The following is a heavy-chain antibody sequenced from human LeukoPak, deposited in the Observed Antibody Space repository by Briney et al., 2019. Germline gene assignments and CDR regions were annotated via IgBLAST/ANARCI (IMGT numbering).Heavy chain of an antibody. CDR2: ISGSGGST. CDR1: GFTFSSYA. V-gene: IGHV3-23*01. CDR3: AKVMGEFWYSSSYYFDY. Sequence: RPGGSLRLSCAASGFTFSSYAMSWVRQAPGKGLEWVSAISGSGGSTYYADSVKGRFTISRDNSKNTLYLQMNSLRAEDTAVYYCAKVMGEFWYSSSYYFDYWGQGTLVTVSS. D-gene: IGHD6-6*01. J-gene: IGHJ4*02.